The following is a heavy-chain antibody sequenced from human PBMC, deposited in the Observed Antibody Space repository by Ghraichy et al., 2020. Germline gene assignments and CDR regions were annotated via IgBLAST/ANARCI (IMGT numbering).Heavy chain of an antibody. Sequence: SVKVSCKASGGTFSSYAISWVRQAPGQGLEWMGGIIPIFGTANYAQKFQGRVTITADESTSTAYMELSSLRSEDTAVYYCARDPDNWGSRYFDYWGQGTLVTVSS. CDR1: GGTFSSYA. J-gene: IGHJ4*02. V-gene: IGHV1-69*13. CDR2: IIPIFGTA. D-gene: IGHD7-27*01. CDR3: ARDPDNWGSRYFDY.